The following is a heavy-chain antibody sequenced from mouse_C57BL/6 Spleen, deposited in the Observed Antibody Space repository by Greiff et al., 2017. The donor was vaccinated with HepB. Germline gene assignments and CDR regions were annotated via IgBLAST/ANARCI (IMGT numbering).Heavy chain of an antibody. CDR1: GFTFSDYG. D-gene: IGHD1-1*01. Sequence: VQLKESGGGLVKPGGSLKLSCAASGFTFSDYGMHWVRQAPEKGLEWVAYISSGSSTIYYADTVKGRFTIARDNAKNTLFLQMTSLRSEDTAMYYCARCHYYSSSPYWYFDVWGTGPTVTVSS. CDR3: ARCHYYSSSPYWYFDV. CDR2: ISSGSSTI. J-gene: IGHJ1*03. V-gene: IGHV5-17*01.